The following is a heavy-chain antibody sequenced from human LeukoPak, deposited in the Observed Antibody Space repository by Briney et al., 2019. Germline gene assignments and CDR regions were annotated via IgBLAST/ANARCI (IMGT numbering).Heavy chain of an antibody. D-gene: IGHD5-12*01. J-gene: IGHJ3*02. Sequence: GGSLRLSCAASGFTFSSYAMSWVRQAPGKGLEWVSAISGSGGSTYYADSVKGRFTISRDNSKNTLYLQMNSLRAEDTAVYYCARTRGYDLVFDIWGQGTMVTVSS. CDR2: ISGSGGST. CDR3: ARTRGYDLVFDI. V-gene: IGHV3-23*01. CDR1: GFTFSSYA.